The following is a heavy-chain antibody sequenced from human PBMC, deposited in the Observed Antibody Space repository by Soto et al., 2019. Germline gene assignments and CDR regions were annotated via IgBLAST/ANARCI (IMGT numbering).Heavy chain of an antibody. CDR1: GGSISSGTYY. J-gene: IGHJ4*02. V-gene: IGHV4-31*03. CDR3: ARDSDYCTGGSCYGNFDF. D-gene: IGHD2-15*01. Sequence: SETLSLTCTVSGGSISSGTYYRTWVRQRPGEGLEWIGFISHSGRTYYNPSLKSRAAISVDTSENQFSLRLSSVTAADTAVYFCARDSDYCTGGSCYGNFDFWGQGTLVTVSS. CDR2: ISHSGRT.